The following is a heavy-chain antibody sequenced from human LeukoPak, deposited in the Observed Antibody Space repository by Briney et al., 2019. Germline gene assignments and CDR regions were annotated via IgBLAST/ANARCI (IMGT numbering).Heavy chain of an antibody. CDR3: ASQGGYDYVWGSYRSKGYFDY. Sequence: GGSLRLSCAASGFTFSSYSMNWVRQAPGKGLEWVSSISSGSSYIYYADSVKGRFTISRDNAKNSLYLQMNSLRAEDTAVYYCASQGGYDYVWGSYRSKGYFDYWGQGTLVTVSS. V-gene: IGHV3-21*01. J-gene: IGHJ4*02. D-gene: IGHD3-16*02. CDR2: ISSGSSYI. CDR1: GFTFSSYS.